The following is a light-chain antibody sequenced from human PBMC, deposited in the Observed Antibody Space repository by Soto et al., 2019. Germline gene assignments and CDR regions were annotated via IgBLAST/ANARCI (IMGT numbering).Light chain of an antibody. CDR3: LQDYKYPRT. CDR2: KAS. CDR1: QSIITS. Sequence: DIQITQSPSTLSASVGDRVTITCRASQSIITSLAWYQQKPGKAPKLLIYKASSLQSGVPSRFSGSGSGTEFTLTISSLQPDDFATYYCLQDYKYPRTFGQGTKVDIK. J-gene: IGKJ1*01. V-gene: IGKV1-5*03.